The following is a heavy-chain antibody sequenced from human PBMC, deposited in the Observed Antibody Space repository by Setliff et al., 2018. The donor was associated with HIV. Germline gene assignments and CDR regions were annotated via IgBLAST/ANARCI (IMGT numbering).Heavy chain of an antibody. Sequence: PSETLSLTCTVSGDSISSYSWNWIRQSPGGGLEWIGFIFSSGSTSYNPSLKSRVTISVDTSKNQFSLKLSSVTAADTAVYYCARRDGYSYGFYFDYWGQGTLVTVSS. J-gene: IGHJ4*02. CDR3: ARRDGYSYGFYFDY. CDR1: GDSISSYS. V-gene: IGHV4-4*08. CDR2: IFSSGST. D-gene: IGHD5-18*01.